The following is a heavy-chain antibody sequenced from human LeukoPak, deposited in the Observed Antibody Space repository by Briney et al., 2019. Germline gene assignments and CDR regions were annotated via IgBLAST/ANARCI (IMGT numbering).Heavy chain of an antibody. J-gene: IGHJ3*02. CDR2: FDPEDGET. Sequence: VSVKVSCKVSGYTLTELSMHWVRQAPGKGLEWMGGFDPEDGETIYAQKFQGRVTMTEDTSTDTAYMELSSLRSEDTAVYYCATDTYSSPGDAFDIWGQGTMVTVSS. CDR3: ATDTYSSPGDAFDI. D-gene: IGHD6-13*01. CDR1: GYTLTELS. V-gene: IGHV1-24*01.